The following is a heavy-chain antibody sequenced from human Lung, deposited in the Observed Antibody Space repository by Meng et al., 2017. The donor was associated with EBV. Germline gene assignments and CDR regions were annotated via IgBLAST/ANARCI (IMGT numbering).Heavy chain of an antibody. V-gene: IGHV4-34*02. J-gene: IGHJ4*02. CDR2: INRSGST. CDR1: GGYLSAYY. CDR3: ARLYRGGWYL. Sequence: QGQLQQWGAGLLKPSGTLSLTCAVHGGYLSAYYWSWIRQPPGKGLEWIGEINRSGSTNYNPSLKSRLTVSMDTSKNQFSLKLSSVTAADTAVYYCARLYRGGWYLWGRGTLVTVSS. D-gene: IGHD6-19*01.